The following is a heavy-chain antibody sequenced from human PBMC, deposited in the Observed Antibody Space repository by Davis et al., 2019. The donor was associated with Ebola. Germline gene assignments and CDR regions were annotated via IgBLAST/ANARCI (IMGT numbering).Heavy chain of an antibody. D-gene: IGHD4-17*01. Sequence: GESLKISCAASGFTVSSNYMSWVRQAPGKGLEWVSVIYSGGSTYYADSVKGRFTISRDNSKNTLYLQMNSLRAEDTAVYYCARDYTVTTVGDLGMDVWGQGTTVTVSS. CDR2: IYSGGST. J-gene: IGHJ6*02. CDR3: ARDYTVTTVGDLGMDV. V-gene: IGHV3-53*01. CDR1: GFTVSSNY.